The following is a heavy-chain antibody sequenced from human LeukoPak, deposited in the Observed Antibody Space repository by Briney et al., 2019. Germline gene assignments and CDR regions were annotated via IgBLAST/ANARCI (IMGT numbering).Heavy chain of an antibody. CDR3: GSRRTAMFGVIKGPIDY. V-gene: IGHV4-34*01. CDR1: GGSFSDYY. Sequence: SETLSLTCAVYGGSFSDYYWTWIRQPPGKGLEWIGEINHSGSPNNNPSLKRRVSISFDTSKNQFSLKLTSVTAADTAVYYCGSRRTAMFGVIKGPIDYWGQGTLVTVSS. CDR2: INHSGSP. J-gene: IGHJ4*02. D-gene: IGHD3-3*01.